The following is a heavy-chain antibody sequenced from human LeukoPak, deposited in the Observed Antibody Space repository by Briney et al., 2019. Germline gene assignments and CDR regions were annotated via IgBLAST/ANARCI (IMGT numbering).Heavy chain of an antibody. Sequence: GGSLRLSCAASGFTFRDYYMSWIRQAPGKGLEWVSYISSSGSTIYYADSVKGRFTISRDNAKNSLYLQMNSLRAEDTAVYYCARDVRELGHDFDYWGQGTLVTVSS. CDR1: GFTFRDYY. D-gene: IGHD3-10*02. V-gene: IGHV3-11*01. CDR3: ARDVRELGHDFDY. CDR2: ISSSGSTI. J-gene: IGHJ4*02.